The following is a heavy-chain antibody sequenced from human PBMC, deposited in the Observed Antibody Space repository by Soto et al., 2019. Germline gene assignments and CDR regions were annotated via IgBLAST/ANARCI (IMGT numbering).Heavy chain of an antibody. D-gene: IGHD5-18*01. CDR3: ASGIQLWLRRINTGYSG. J-gene: IGHJ4*02. CDR2: IIPMFGTA. CDR1: GGTFSTYA. V-gene: IGHV1-69*12. Sequence: QVQLVQSGAEVKKPESSVKVSCKAPGGTFSTYAISWVRQAPGQGLEWMGGIIPMFGTANYAQRFQDRVTITADESTNTVYMELSSPRSEDTAVYFCASGIQLWLRRINTGYSGWGQGNLVPVSS.